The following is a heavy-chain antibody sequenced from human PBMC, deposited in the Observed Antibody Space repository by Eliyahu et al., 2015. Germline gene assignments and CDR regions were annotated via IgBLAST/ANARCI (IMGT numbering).Heavy chain of an antibody. Sequence: EVQLVESGGDLVQPGGSLRLSCAASGFTFSSYWMHWVRQAPGKGXVWVSRIKYDGSITNYADSVKGRFTISRDNAKNTVNLQMNSLTAEDTAVYFCARGASGSYYNDYWGQGALVTVSS. V-gene: IGHV3-74*01. CDR3: ARGASGSYYNDY. J-gene: IGHJ4*02. CDR2: IKYDGSIT. D-gene: IGHD1-26*01. CDR1: GFTFSSYW.